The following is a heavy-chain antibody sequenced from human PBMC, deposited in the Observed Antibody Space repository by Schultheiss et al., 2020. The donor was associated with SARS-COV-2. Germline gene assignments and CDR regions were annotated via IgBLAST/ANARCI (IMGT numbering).Heavy chain of an antibody. Sequence: GGSLRLSCAASGFTFSSYSMNWVRQAPGKGLEWVANIKQDGRELYYVDSVKGRFTISRDNSKNTLYLQMNSLRAEDTAVYYCAKERGYSYGYIPLDAFDIWGQGTMVTVSS. CDR2: IKQDGREL. V-gene: IGHV3-7*01. J-gene: IGHJ3*02. D-gene: IGHD5-18*01. CDR1: GFTFSSYS. CDR3: AKERGYSYGYIPLDAFDI.